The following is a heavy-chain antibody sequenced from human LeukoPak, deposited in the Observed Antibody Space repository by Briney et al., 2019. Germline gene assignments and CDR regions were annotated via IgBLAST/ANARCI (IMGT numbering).Heavy chain of an antibody. V-gene: IGHV3-48*03. D-gene: IGHD2-2*01. CDR2: ISSRGSPI. J-gene: IGHJ4*02. CDR1: GFTFSNYE. Sequence: GGXLRLSCAASGFTFSNYEMNWVRQAPGKGLEWVSYISSRGSPIYYADSVKGRFTISRDNAKNSLYLQMNSLRAEDTAVYYCARDRSCSSTSCSHPGDFDYWGQGTLVTVSS. CDR3: ARDRSCSSTSCSHPGDFDY.